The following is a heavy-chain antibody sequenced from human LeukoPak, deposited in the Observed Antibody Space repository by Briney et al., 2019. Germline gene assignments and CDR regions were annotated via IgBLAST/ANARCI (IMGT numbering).Heavy chain of an antibody. V-gene: IGHV3-53*01. CDR1: GFTVSSNY. J-gene: IGHJ4*02. CDR2: IYSGGST. CDR3: ARDPRSKGGDWGDFDY. Sequence: GGSLRLSCAVSGFTVSSNYMSWVRQAPEKELEWVSVIYSGGSTNYADSVKGRFTISRDNSKNTLYLQMNSLRAEDTAVYYCARDPRSKGGDWGDFDYWGQGTLVTVSS. D-gene: IGHD2-21*02.